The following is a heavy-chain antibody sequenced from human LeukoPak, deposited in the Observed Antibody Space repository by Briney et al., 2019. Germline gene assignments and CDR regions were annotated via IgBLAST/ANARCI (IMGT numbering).Heavy chain of an antibody. Sequence: SVKVSCKASGGTFSSYAISWVRQAPGQGLAWMGGIIPIFGTANYAQKFQGRVTITTDESTSTAYMELSSLRSEDTAVYYCARTTVTKGNYYYYMDVWGKGTTVTVSS. J-gene: IGHJ6*03. D-gene: IGHD4-17*01. V-gene: IGHV1-69*05. CDR3: ARTTVTKGNYYYYMDV. CDR2: IIPIFGTA. CDR1: GGTFSSYA.